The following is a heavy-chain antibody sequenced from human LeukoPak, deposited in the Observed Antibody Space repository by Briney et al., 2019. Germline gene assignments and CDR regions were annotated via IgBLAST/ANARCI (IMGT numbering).Heavy chain of an antibody. CDR2: ISAYNGNT. J-gene: IGHJ6*03. D-gene: IGHD5-18*01. V-gene: IGHV1-18*01. Sequence: ASVKVSCKASGYTFTSYGISWVRQAPGQGLEWMGWISAYNGNTNYAQKLQGRVTMTTDTSTSTAYMELRSLRSDDTAVYYCARGRRDTESLIYAYYYYMDVWGKGTTVTVSS. CDR1: GYTFTSYG. CDR3: ARGRRDTESLIYAYYYYMDV.